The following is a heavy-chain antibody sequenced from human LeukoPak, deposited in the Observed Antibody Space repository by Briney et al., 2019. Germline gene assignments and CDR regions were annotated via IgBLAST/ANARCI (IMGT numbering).Heavy chain of an antibody. Sequence: PGGSLRLSCAVSGFTVSSNYMSWVRQAPGKGLEWGAVIWYDASNKYYADSVKGRFTISRDNSKNTLYLQMNTLRDDDTAVYYCVRGVGVSRFNYLDSGGQGTLVIVSA. V-gene: IGHV3-33*08. CDR2: IWYDASNK. CDR1: GFTVSSNY. J-gene: IGHJ4*02. D-gene: IGHD6-13*01. CDR3: VRGVGVSRFNYLDS.